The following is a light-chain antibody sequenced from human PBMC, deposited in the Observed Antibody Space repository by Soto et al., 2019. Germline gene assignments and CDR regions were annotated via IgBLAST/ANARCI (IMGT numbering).Light chain of an antibody. Sequence: EIVMTQSPPTLYVSPGERATLSCRASQSISRNLAWFQQKPGQAPSLLIFGASTRAAGIPARFSGSGSGTEFTFTISSLQPEDIATYYCQQYDNLPYTFGQGTRLEIK. CDR2: GAS. J-gene: IGKJ2*01. CDR3: QQYDNLPYT. CDR1: QSISRN. V-gene: IGKV3-15*01.